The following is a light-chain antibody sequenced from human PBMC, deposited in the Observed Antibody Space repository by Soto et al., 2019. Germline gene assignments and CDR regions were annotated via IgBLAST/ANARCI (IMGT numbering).Light chain of an antibody. J-gene: IGKJ1*01. CDR3: QQYNSYS. V-gene: IGKV1-5*01. Sequence: DIQMTQSPSTLPASVGDRVPITCRASQSISNWLALYQQKPGTAPKVLIYHASNLQSGVPSRFSGSGSGTEFTLTISSLQPDDFATYYCQQYNSYSFGQGTKVDIK. CDR1: QSISNW. CDR2: HAS.